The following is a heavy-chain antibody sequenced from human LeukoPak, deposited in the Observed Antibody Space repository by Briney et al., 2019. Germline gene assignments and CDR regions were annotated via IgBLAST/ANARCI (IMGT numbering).Heavy chain of an antibody. Sequence: PGGSLRLSCAASGFTFSNYWIHWVRQAPGKGLVWVSRIDNAGSITTYADSVKGRFTISRDNAENTLYLQMNSLRVEDTAVYYCARDSDGWYWAFDFWGQGTPVTVSS. CDR2: IDNAGSIT. V-gene: IGHV3-74*03. J-gene: IGHJ4*02. D-gene: IGHD6-19*01. CDR1: GFTFSNYW. CDR3: ARDSDGWYWAFDF.